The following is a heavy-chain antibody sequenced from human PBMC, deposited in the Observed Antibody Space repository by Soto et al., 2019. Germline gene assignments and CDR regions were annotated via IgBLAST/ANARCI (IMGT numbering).Heavy chain of an antibody. CDR2: ISFDGTNK. V-gene: IGHV3-30*04. CDR3: AREMIPMIMGGMSAMDV. CDR1: KFTFASYV. J-gene: IGHJ6*02. D-gene: IGHD3-22*01. Sequence: QVQLVESGGGVVQPERSQRLSCTASKFTFASYVMHWVRQAPGEGLEWVALISFDGTNKYYADSVKGRFTISRDNSKNTRDLQMNSLRPEDTAVYYCAREMIPMIMGGMSAMDVWGQGTTVTVS.